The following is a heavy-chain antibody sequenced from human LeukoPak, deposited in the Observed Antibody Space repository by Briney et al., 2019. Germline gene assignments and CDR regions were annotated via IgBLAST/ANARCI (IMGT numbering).Heavy chain of an antibody. D-gene: IGHD6-19*01. V-gene: IGHV3-30*02. CDR1: GFTFKRYN. CDR3: AKDSAWATDY. CDR2: IEDDGSNK. Sequence: GGSLRLSCAASGFTFKRYNMHWVRQAPGKGLEWVAFIEDDGSNKNYADAVKGRFTVSRDNSINTLYLHMNSLRIEDMAVYYCAKDSAWATDYWGPGTLVTVSS. J-gene: IGHJ4*02.